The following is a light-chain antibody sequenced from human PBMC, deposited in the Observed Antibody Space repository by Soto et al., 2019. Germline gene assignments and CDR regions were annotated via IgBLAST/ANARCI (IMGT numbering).Light chain of an antibody. CDR3: QYSGSASGWT. CDR1: QSLTNTF. CDR2: GAS. V-gene: IGKV3-20*01. Sequence: IVLTQYPGTLSLSPGERSTLSCMAVQSLTNTFLAWYQQKPGQAPRLLIYGASGRATGIPDRFSGSGSGTDFTLTISRLEPEDFAVYYCQYSGSASGWTFGRVTQVEIK. J-gene: IGKJ1*01.